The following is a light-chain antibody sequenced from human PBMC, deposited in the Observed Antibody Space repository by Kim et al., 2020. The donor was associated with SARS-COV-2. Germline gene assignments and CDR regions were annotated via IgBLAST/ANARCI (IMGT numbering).Light chain of an antibody. Sequence: QSVLTQPPSVSGAPGQRVTISCTGSSSNLGAGYDVNWYQQLPGTVPKLLIYANSNRPSGVPGRFSGSKSGSSASLAITGLQAEDETDYYCQSYDSSLSGYVFGTCTKVTVL. V-gene: IGLV1-40*01. CDR3: QSYDSSLSGYV. CDR2: ANS. J-gene: IGLJ1*01. CDR1: SSNLGAGYD.